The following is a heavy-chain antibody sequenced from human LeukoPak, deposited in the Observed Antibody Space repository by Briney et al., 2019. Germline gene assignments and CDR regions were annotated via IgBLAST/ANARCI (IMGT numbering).Heavy chain of an antibody. Sequence: ASVKVSCKASGYTFTGYYMHWVRQAPGQGLEWMGWINPNSGGTNYAQKFQGRVTMTRDTSISTAYMELSRLRSDDTAVYYCAREGIGAPNSFDIWGQGTMVTVSS. J-gene: IGHJ3*02. D-gene: IGHD1-26*01. CDR2: INPNSGGT. V-gene: IGHV1-2*02. CDR1: GYTFTGYY. CDR3: AREGIGAPNSFDI.